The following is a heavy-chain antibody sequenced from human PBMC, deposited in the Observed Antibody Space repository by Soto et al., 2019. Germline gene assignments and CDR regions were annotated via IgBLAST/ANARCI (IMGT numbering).Heavy chain of an antibody. CDR3: ASLTAPVDY. CDR1: GFTFSSYW. Sequence: VGSLGLSCADSGFTFSSYWMHWVRQVPGKGMEWVSKIDTDGRMTDYADSVKGRFTVSRDNAKNSLYLQMNNLRVEDTAVYHCASLTAPVDYWGQGALVTVSS. J-gene: IGHJ4*02. D-gene: IGHD2-2*01. V-gene: IGHV3-74*01. CDR2: IDTDGRMT.